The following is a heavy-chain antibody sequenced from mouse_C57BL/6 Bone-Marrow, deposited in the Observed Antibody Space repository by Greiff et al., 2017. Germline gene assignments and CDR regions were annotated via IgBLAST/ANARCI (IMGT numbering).Heavy chain of an antibody. CDR2: IHPNSGST. V-gene: IGHV1-64*01. CDR1: GYTFTSYW. J-gene: IGHJ2*01. Sequence: QVQLQQPGAELVKPGASVKLSCKASGYTFTSYWLHSVKQRPGQGLEWIGMIHPNSGSTNSNEKFKSKATLTVDKSSSTAYMQLSILTSEDSAVYYCARSGRNYFDYWGQGTTLTVSS. CDR3: ARSGRNYFDY. D-gene: IGHD3-2*02.